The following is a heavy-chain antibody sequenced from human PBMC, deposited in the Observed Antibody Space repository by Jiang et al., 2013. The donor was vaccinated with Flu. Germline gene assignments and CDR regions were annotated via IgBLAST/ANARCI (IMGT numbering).Heavy chain of an antibody. CDR1: GFTFSSYA. Sequence: QLVESGGGVVQPGRSLRLSCAASGFTFSSYAMHWVRQAPGKGLEWVAVIPYDGSNKYYADSVKGRFTISRDNSKNTLYLQMNSLRAEDTAVYYCARDGSLFSLGFGESTPEYWGQGTLVTVSS. D-gene: IGHD3-10*01. V-gene: IGHV3-30-3*01. J-gene: IGHJ4*02. CDR2: IPYDGSNK. CDR3: ARDGSLFSLGFGESTPEY.